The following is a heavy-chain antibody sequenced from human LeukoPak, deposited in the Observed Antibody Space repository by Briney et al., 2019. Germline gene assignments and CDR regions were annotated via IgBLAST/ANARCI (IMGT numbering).Heavy chain of an antibody. D-gene: IGHD3-22*01. J-gene: IGHJ3*02. CDR2: IIPILNVA. V-gene: IGHV1-69*04. Sequence: SVKVSCKASGGSFNSYVITWVRQAPGQGLEWMGRIIPILNVANFAQKFQGRVTITADKSTNTAHMELSSLRSEDTAVYTREGVYSPDGSGYHRDAFDIRGQGTVVTVSS. CDR1: GGSFNSYV. CDR3: EGVYSPDGSGYHRDAFDI.